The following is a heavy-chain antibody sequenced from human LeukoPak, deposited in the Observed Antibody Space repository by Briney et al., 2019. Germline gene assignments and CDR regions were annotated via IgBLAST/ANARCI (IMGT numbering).Heavy chain of an antibody. CDR2: ISGSGGST. CDR3: AKALNRYGDFDY. J-gene: IGHJ4*02. Sequence: GGSLRLCCAASGFTFSSCAMSWVRQAPGKGLEWVSTISGSGGSTYYADSVKGRFTISRDNSKNTLYLQMNSLRVEDTAIYYCAKALNRYGDFDYWGQGTLVTVSS. CDR1: GFTFSSCA. V-gene: IGHV3-23*01. D-gene: IGHD4-17*01.